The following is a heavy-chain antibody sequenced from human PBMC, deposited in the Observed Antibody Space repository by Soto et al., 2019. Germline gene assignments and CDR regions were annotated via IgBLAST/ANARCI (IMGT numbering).Heavy chain of an antibody. J-gene: IGHJ6*03. CDR2: FDPEDGET. CDR1: GYTLTELS. D-gene: IGHD3-3*01. CDR3: ATVTISTYYYYYMDV. Sequence: ASVKVSCKVSGYTLTELSMHWVRQAPGKGLEWMGGFDPEDGETIYAQKLQGTVNVTKDTSTDTAYMELSSLRSEDTAVYSCATVTISTYYYYYMDVWGKGTTVTVSS. V-gene: IGHV1-24*01.